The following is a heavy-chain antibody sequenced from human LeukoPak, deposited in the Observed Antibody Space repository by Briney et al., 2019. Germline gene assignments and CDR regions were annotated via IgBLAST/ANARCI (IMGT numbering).Heavy chain of an antibody. V-gene: IGHV1-8*03. CDR3: AKDTYRYSYVFDAFDI. CDR2: MNPNSGNT. J-gene: IGHJ3*02. D-gene: IGHD5-18*01. Sequence: ASVKVSCKASGYTFTSYDINWVRQATGQGLEWMGWMNPNSGNTGYAQKFQGRVTITRNTSISTAYMELSSLRAEDMALYYCAKDTYRYSYVFDAFDIWGQGTMVTVSS. CDR1: GYTFTSYD.